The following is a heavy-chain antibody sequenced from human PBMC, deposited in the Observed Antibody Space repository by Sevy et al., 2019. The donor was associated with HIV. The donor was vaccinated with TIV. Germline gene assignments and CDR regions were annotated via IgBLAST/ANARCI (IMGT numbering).Heavy chain of an antibody. V-gene: IGHV3-23*01. CDR3: AKTSRGGAAADKNRGDFDY. J-gene: IGHJ4*02. D-gene: IGHD6-13*01. Sequence: GGSLRLSCAASGFTFSSYAMSWVRQAPGKGLEWVSAISGSGGSTYYADSVKGRFTISRDNSKNTLYLQMNSLRAEDTAVYYCAKTSRGGAAADKNRGDFDYWGQGTLVTVSS. CDR1: GFTFSSYA. CDR2: ISGSGGST.